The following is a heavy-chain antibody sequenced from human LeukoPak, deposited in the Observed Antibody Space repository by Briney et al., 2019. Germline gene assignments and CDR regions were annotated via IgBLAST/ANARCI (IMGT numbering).Heavy chain of an antibody. Sequence: KVSCKASGYTFSGYYMHWGRRAPGQGREWMGWIKPNSGDTKYAQKFQGRVTMTRDTSINTAYMELSSLRSDDTAMYYCARDRAAVAGQYFFDYWGRGALVTVSS. CDR1: GYTFSGYY. V-gene: IGHV1-2*02. CDR2: IKPNSGDT. J-gene: IGHJ4*02. CDR3: ARDRAAVAGQYFFDY. D-gene: IGHD6-19*01.